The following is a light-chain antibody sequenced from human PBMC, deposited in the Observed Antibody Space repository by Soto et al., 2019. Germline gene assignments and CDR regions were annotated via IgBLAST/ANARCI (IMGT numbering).Light chain of an antibody. V-gene: IGKV3-11*01. CDR2: GAS. J-gene: IGKJ4*01. CDR1: QSISSY. Sequence: EIVLTQSPATLSLSPGERATLSCRASQSISSYLAWYQQRPGQAPRLVIYGASNRATGIPARFSGSGSGTDFTLTISSLEPEDFAVYYCQHRSNWPLTFGGGTQVEIK. CDR3: QHRSNWPLT.